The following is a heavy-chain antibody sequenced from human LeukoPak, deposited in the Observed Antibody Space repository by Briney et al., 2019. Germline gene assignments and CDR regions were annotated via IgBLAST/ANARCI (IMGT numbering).Heavy chain of an antibody. V-gene: IGHV3-21*01. J-gene: IGHJ4*02. CDR2: ISSSSSYI. D-gene: IGHD4-17*01. Sequence: GGSLRLSCAASGFTSSNYSMNWVRQAPGKGLEWASSISSSSSYIYYADSVKGRFTISRDNAKNSLYLQMNSLRAEDTAVYYCARDSKAGYGDLFDYWGQGTLVTVSS. CDR3: ARDSKAGYGDLFDY. CDR1: GFTSSNYS.